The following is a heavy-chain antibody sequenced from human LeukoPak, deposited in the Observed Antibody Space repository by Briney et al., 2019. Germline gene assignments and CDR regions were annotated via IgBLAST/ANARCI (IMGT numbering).Heavy chain of an antibody. Sequence: SETLSLTFTVSGGSISSSSYYWGWIRQPPGKGLEWIGSIYYSGSTYYNPSLKSRVTISVDTSKNQFSLKLSSVTAADTAVYYCASATGTSPFSFDYWGQGTLVTVSS. V-gene: IGHV4-39*01. CDR1: GGSISSSSYY. J-gene: IGHJ4*02. D-gene: IGHD1-1*01. CDR2: IYYSGST. CDR3: ASATGTSPFSFDY.